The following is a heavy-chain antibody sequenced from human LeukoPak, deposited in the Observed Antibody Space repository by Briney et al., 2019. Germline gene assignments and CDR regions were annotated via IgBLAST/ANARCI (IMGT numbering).Heavy chain of an antibody. V-gene: IGHV1-2*02. J-gene: IGHJ4*02. CDR2: INPNSGGT. D-gene: IGHD7-27*01. CDR3: ARGLLGTTVGFDC. Sequence: ASVKVSCKTSGYTFTGNHLHWVRQAPGQGLEWMGGINPNSGGTKSPQKFQGRVTMTRDTSISTAYMELSGLRSDDTAVYYRARGLLGTTVGFDCWGQGTLVTVSS. CDR1: GYTFTGNH.